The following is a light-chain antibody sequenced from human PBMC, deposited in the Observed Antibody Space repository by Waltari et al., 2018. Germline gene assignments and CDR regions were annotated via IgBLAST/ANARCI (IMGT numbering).Light chain of an antibody. CDR2: DVS. J-gene: IGLJ1*01. CDR3: SSYTSSSTFWV. Sequence: QSALTQPASVSGSPGQSITISCTGTSSDVGGYNYVSWYQQHPGKAPKLMIYDVSNRPSGVSNRFSGSKSGNTASLTISGLQAEDEADYYYSSYTSSSTFWVFGTGTKVTVL. CDR1: SSDVGGYNY. V-gene: IGLV2-14*03.